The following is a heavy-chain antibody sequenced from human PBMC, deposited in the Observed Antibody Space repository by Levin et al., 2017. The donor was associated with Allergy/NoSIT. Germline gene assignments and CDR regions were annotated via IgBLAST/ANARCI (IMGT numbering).Heavy chain of an antibody. J-gene: IGHJ4*02. CDR3: ARGTGSYYGSGSYYNDY. Sequence: SQTLSLTCAVSGGSISSGGYSWSWIRQPPGKGLEWIGYIYHSGSTYYNPSLKSRVTISVDRSKNQFSLKLSSVTAADTAVYYCARGTGSYYGSGSYYNDYWGQGTLVTVSS. CDR1: GGSISSGGYS. CDR2: IYHSGST. V-gene: IGHV4-30-2*01. D-gene: IGHD3-10*01.